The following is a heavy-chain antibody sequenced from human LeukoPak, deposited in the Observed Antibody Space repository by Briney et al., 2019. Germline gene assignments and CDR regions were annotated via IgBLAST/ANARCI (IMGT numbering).Heavy chain of an antibody. D-gene: IGHD2-15*01. J-gene: IGHJ4*02. CDR1: GYTFTGYY. V-gene: IGHV1-2*02. CDR2: INPNSGGT. Sequence: ASVKVSCMASGYTFTGYYMHWVRQAPGQGLEWMGWINPNSGGTNYAQKFQGRVTMTRDTSISTAYMELSRLRSDDTAVYYCARDGRYCSGGSCYNDYWGQGTLVTVSS. CDR3: ARDGRYCSGGSCYNDY.